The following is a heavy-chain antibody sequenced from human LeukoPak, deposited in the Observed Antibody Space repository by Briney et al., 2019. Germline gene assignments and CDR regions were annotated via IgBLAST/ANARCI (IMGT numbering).Heavy chain of an antibody. V-gene: IGHV4-59*08. CDR1: GGSISSYY. Sequence: SETLSLTCSVSGGSISSYYWSWIRQPPGKGLEWIGYIYSSGSTNYNPSLKSRVTISVDTSKNQFSLNLSSVTAADTAVYYCARALRPTTVVTPLFDYWGQGTLVTVSS. CDR2: IYSSGST. J-gene: IGHJ4*02. D-gene: IGHD4-23*01. CDR3: ARALRPTTVVTPLFDY.